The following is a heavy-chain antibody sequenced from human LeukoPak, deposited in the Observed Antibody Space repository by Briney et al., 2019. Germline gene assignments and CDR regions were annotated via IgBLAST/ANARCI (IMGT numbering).Heavy chain of an antibody. CDR2: ISGGGGSR. D-gene: IGHD6-19*01. Sequence: GGSLRLSCAASGFTFSSYAMTWVRQAPGKGLEWVSGISGGGGSRYHADSVRGRFTISRDNSKNTLYLEMNSLRAEDTAVYYCAKEPGLAVAAIDYWGQGTLVTVSS. CDR3: AKEPGLAVAAIDY. V-gene: IGHV3-23*01. CDR1: GFTFSSYA. J-gene: IGHJ4*02.